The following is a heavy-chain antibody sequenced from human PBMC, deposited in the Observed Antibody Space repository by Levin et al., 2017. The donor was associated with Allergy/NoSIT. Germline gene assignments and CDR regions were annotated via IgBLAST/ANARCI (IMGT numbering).Heavy chain of an antibody. V-gene: IGHV1-8*01. Sequence: GESLKISCKASGYTFTSYDINWVRQATGQGLEWMGWMNPNSGNTGYAQKFQGRVTMTRNTSISTAYMELSSLRSEDTAVYYCARGGRRGVGYCSGGSCYLDYWGQGTLVTVSS. CDR1: GYTFTSYD. D-gene: IGHD2-15*01. CDR2: MNPNSGNT. J-gene: IGHJ4*02. CDR3: ARGGRRGVGYCSGGSCYLDY.